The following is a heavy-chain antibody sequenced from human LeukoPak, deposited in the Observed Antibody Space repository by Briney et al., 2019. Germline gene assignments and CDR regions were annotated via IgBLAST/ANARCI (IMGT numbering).Heavy chain of an antibody. CDR3: ARDRRGYSYGALGDYYYYYYGMDV. V-gene: IGHV4-30-4*01. CDR1: GGSISSGDYY. D-gene: IGHD5-18*01. J-gene: IGHJ6*02. CDR2: IYYSGST. Sequence: SETLSLTCTVSGGSISSGDYYWRWIRQPPGKGLEWIGYIYYSGSTYYNPSLKSRVTISVDTSKNQFSLKLSSVTAADTAVYYCARDRRGYSYGALGDYYYYYYGMDVWGQGTTVTVSS.